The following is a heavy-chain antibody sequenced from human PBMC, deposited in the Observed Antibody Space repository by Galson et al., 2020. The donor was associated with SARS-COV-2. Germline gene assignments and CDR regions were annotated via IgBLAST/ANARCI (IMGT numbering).Heavy chain of an antibody. V-gene: IGHV2-70*01. J-gene: IGHJ6*02. CDR1: GFSLSTSGMC. Sequence: SGPTLVKPTQTLTLTCTFSGFSLSTSGMCVSWLRQPPGKALEWLALIDWDDDKYYSTSLKTRLTIAKDTSKNQVVLTMTNMDPVDTATAYCARIVVEQQLVHDYYYGMDVWGQGTTFTVSS. D-gene: IGHD6-13*01. CDR3: ARIVVEQQLVHDYYYGMDV. CDR2: IDWDDDK.